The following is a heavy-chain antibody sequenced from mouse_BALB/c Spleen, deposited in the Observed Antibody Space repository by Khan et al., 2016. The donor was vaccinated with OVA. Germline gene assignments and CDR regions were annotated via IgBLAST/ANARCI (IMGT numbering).Heavy chain of an antibody. J-gene: IGHJ3*01. CDR2: INTYTGGA. CDR1: GYTLTNYG. V-gene: IGHV9-3-1*01. D-gene: IGHD2-1*01. Sequence: QIQLVQSGPELKKPGETVKISCKASGYTLTNYGMNWVKQAPGKDLKWMGWINTYTGGATYADDFKGRFAFSLETSASTANLQINNLKNEDTATYFCSRSNGNYWFAYWGQGTLVTVSA. CDR3: SRSNGNYWFAY.